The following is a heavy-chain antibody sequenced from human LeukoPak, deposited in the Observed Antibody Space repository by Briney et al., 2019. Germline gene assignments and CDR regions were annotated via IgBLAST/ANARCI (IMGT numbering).Heavy chain of an antibody. V-gene: IGHV1-69*05. CDR1: GGTFSSYA. J-gene: IGHJ5*02. CDR3: ARVEEQLAGGPIWFDP. D-gene: IGHD6-6*01. CDR2: IIPIFGTA. Sequence: GASVKVSCKASGGTFSSYAISWVRQAPGQGLEWMGGIIPIFGTANYAQKFQGRVTITTDESTSTAYMELSSLRSEDTAVYYCARVEEQLAGGPIWFDPWGQGTLVTVSS.